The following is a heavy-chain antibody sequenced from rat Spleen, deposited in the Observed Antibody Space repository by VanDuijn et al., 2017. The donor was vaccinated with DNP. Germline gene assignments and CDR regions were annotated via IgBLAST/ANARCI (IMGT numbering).Heavy chain of an antibody. CDR3: ARWYNSGYYFDY. CDR2: ISPSGGST. J-gene: IGHJ2*01. CDR1: GFTFSNYD. Sequence: EVQLVESGGGLVQPGRSLKLSCAASGFTFSNYDMAWVRQAPTKGLEWVASISPSGGSTYYRDSVKGRFTVSRDNAKSTLYLQMNSLRSEDMATYYCARWYNSGYYFDYWGQGVMVIVSS. D-gene: IGHD4-3*01. V-gene: IGHV5-25*01.